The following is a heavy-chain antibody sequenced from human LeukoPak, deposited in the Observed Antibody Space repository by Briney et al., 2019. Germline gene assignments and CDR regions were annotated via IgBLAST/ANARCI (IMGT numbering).Heavy chain of an antibody. Sequence: ASVTVSCKASGYTFTSYGISWVRQAPGQGLEWMGWISAYNGNTNYAQKLQGRVTMTADTSTSTAYMELRSLRSDDTAVYYWARDMGELLWFGGGDAFDIWGQGTMVTVSS. J-gene: IGHJ3*02. V-gene: IGHV1-18*01. D-gene: IGHD3-10*01. CDR1: GYTFTSYG. CDR3: ARDMGELLWFGGGDAFDI. CDR2: ISAYNGNT.